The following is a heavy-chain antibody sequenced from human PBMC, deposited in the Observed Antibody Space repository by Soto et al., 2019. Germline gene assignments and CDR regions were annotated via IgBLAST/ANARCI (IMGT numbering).Heavy chain of an antibody. J-gene: IGHJ6*02. CDR1: GGSISSGGYY. Sequence: QVRLQESGPGLVKPSQTLSLTCTVSGGSISSGGYYWSWIRQHPGKGLEWIGYIYYSGSTYYNPSLKSRVTISVDTSKNQFSLKLSSVTAADTAVYYCARAGDGYTDYYYYGMDVWGQGTTVTVSS. CDR3: ARAGDGYTDYYYYGMDV. D-gene: IGHD5-12*01. V-gene: IGHV4-31*03. CDR2: IYYSGST.